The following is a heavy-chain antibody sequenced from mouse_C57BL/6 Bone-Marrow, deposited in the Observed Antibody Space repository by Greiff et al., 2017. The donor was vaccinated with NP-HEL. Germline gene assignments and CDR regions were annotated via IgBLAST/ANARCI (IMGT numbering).Heavy chain of an antibody. V-gene: IGHV1-64*01. Sequence: QVQLQQPGAELVKPGASVKLSCKASGYTFTSYWMHWVKQRPGQGLEWIGMIHPNSGSTNYNEKFKSKATLTVDKSSSTAYMQLSSLTSEDSAVYYCARSDYYGSSYVEDFDYWGQGTTLTVSS. CDR3: ARSDYYGSSYVEDFDY. J-gene: IGHJ2*01. CDR1: GYTFTSYW. D-gene: IGHD1-1*01. CDR2: IHPNSGST.